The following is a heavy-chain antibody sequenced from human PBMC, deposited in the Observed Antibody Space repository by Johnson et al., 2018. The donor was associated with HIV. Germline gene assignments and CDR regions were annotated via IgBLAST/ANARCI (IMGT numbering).Heavy chain of an antibody. CDR3: AREGGRAARPPFDI. V-gene: IGHV3-9*01. J-gene: IGHJ3*02. D-gene: IGHD6-6*01. CDR2: ISWNGVST. Sequence: VQLVESGGGLVQPGRSLRLSCAASGFTFDDYAMHWVRQAPGKGLEWVSGISWNGVSTGYADSVKGRFTISRDNAKNSLYLQMNSLRAEDTAVYYCAREGGRAARPPFDIWGQGTMVTVSS. CDR1: GFTFDDYA.